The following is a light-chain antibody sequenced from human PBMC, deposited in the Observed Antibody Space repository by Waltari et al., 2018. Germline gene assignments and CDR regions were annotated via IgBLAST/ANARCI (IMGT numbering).Light chain of an antibody. J-gene: IGLJ2*01. V-gene: IGLV2-23*02. Sequence: QSALTQPASVSGSPGHSITISCTGTSSDAGSYDLVPGHQQHPGKAPNLRMYEVDERPAGVSSGFAASKSGNTASLTIAGLQAEDEAEYYCCSYAGSSTFTFGGGTKLTIL. CDR1: SSDAGSYDL. CDR3: CSYAGSSTFT. CDR2: EVD.